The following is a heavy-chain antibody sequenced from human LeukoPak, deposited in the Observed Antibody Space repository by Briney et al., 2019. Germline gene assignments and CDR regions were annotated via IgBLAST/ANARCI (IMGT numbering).Heavy chain of an antibody. D-gene: IGHD5-12*01. CDR2: IYYSGST. CDR1: GGSFSGYY. J-gene: IGHJ4*02. V-gene: IGHV4-34*01. CDR3: ARHGPHSGYDFTPFDY. Sequence: SETLSLTCAVYGGSFSGYYWSWIRQPPGKGLEWIGSIYYSGSTYYNPSLKSRVTISVDTSKNQFSLKLSSVTAADTAVYYCARHGPHSGYDFTPFDYWGQGTLVTVSS.